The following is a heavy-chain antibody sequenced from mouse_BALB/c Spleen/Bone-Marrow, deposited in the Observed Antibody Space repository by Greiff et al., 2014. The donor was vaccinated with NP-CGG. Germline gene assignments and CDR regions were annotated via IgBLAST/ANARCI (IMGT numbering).Heavy chain of an antibody. CDR2: INPYNGGS. Sequence: EVKLQESGPELVKPGASMKISCKASGYSFAGYTMNWVKQSHGKNLEWIGLINPYNGGSSYNQKFKGKATLTVDKSSSTDYMELLSLTSEDSAVYYCAREGYGSSYGFAYWGQGTLVTVSA. J-gene: IGHJ3*01. CDR1: GYSFAGYT. D-gene: IGHD1-1*01. CDR3: AREGYGSSYGFAY. V-gene: IGHV1-25*01.